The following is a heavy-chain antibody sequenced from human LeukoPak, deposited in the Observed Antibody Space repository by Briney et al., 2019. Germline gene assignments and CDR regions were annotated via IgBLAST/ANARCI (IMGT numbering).Heavy chain of an antibody. CDR3: ARDGVRSYYYYMDV. D-gene: IGHD3-16*01. J-gene: IGHJ6*03. CDR2: ISSSSSTI. Sequence: GGSLRLSCAASGFTFSSYSMNWVRQAPGKGLEWVSYISSSSSTIYYADSVKGRFTISRDNAKNSLHLQMNSLRAEDTAVYYCARDGVRSYYYYMDVWGKGTTVTVSS. V-gene: IGHV3-48*01. CDR1: GFTFSSYS.